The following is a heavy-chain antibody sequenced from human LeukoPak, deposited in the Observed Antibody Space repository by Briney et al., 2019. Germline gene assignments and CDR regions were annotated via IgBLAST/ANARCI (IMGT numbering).Heavy chain of an antibody. D-gene: IGHD5-12*01. CDR1: GFTFSNYA. CDR3: ARESLGGYPDY. Sequence: GGSLRLSCAASGFTFSNYAMHWVRQAPGKGLEYVAVISSNGVSTYYANSVKGRFTISRDNSKNTLYLQVGSLRDEDKAVYYCARESLGGYPDYWGQGTLVTVSS. CDR2: ISSNGVST. V-gene: IGHV3-64*01. J-gene: IGHJ4*02.